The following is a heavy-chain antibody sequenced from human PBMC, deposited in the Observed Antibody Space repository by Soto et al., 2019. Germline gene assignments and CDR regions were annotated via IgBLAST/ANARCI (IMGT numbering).Heavy chain of an antibody. CDR1: GFTFSKAW. J-gene: IGHJ6*02. CDR3: TTLGDSTTVTQMGPYGMDV. CDR2: IKSKTDGGTT. V-gene: IGHV3-15*07. D-gene: IGHD4-17*01. Sequence: PGGSLRLSCAASGFTFSKAWMNWGLQAPWKGLEWVGRIKSKTDGGTTDYAAPVKGRFTISRDDSKNTLYLQMNSLKTEDTAVYYCTTLGDSTTVTQMGPYGMDVWGQGTTVTVSS.